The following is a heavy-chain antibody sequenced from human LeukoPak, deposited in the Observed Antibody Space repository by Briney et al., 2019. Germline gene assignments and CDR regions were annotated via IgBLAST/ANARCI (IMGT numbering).Heavy chain of an antibody. CDR3: ARVGSSSNFDY. D-gene: IGHD6-13*01. V-gene: IGHV1-46*01. CDR2: INPSGGST. J-gene: IGHJ4*02. CDR1: GYTFTSYY. Sequence: GASVKVSCKASGYTFTSYYMHWARQAPGQGLEWMGIINPSGGSTSCAQKFQGRVTMTRDTSTSTVYMELSSLRSEDTAVYYCARVGSSSNFDYWGQGTLVTVSS.